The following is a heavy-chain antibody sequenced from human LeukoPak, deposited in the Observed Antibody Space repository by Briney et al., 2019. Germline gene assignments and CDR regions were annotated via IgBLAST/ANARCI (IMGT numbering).Heavy chain of an antibody. V-gene: IGHV1-69*13. D-gene: IGHD5-18*01. Sequence: SVKVSCKASGGTFSSYAISWVRQAPGQGLEWMGGIIPIFGTANYAQKFQGRVTITADESTSTAYMELSSLRSEDTAVYCCARDDRVKDTAMGYYFDYWGQGTLVTVSS. J-gene: IGHJ4*02. CDR3: ARDDRVKDTAMGYYFDY. CDR2: IIPIFGTA. CDR1: GGTFSSYA.